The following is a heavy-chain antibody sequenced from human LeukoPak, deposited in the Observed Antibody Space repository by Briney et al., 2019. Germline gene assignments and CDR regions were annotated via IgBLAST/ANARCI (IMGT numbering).Heavy chain of an antibody. V-gene: IGHV3-23*01. CDR3: AKKTRHIVVVTAIFFDY. J-gene: IGHJ4*02. CDR1: GFTFSTYA. Sequence: GGSLRLSCAASGFTFSTYAMSWVRQAPGKGLEWVSAISGSCGSTYYADSVKGRFTISRDNSKNTLYLQMNSLRAEDTAIYYCAKKTRHIVVVTAIFFDYWGQGTLVTVSS. D-gene: IGHD2-21*02. CDR2: ISGSCGST.